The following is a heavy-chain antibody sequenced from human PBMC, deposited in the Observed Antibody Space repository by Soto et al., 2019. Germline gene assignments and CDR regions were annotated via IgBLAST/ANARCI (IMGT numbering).Heavy chain of an antibody. V-gene: IGHV4-59*08. D-gene: IGHD4-17*01. J-gene: IGHJ4*02. CDR2: IYYSGST. CDR3: ARRAGYGGYFDY. CDR1: GGSISSYY. Sequence: SETLSLTCTVSGGSISSYYWSWIRQPPGKGLEWIGYIYYSGSTNYNPSLKSRVTISVDTSKNQFSLKLSSVTAADTAVYYCARRAGYGGYFDYWGQGTLVTVSS.